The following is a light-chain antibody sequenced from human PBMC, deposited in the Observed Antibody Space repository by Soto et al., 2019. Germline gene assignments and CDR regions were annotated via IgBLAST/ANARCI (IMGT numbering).Light chain of an antibody. V-gene: IGKV1-5*03. J-gene: IGKJ1*01. Sequence: DIQMTQSPSTLSASVGARAPVTCRASQSIDSWLAWYQHKPGKAPKLLIFKASTLETGVPSRFSGSGSETEFTLTISSLQPDDSATYYCQPYNSYSRTFGQGTKVDIK. CDR1: QSIDSW. CDR2: KAS. CDR3: QPYNSYSRT.